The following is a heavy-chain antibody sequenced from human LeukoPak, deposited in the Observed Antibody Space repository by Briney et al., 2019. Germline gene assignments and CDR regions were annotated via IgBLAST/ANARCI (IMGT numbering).Heavy chain of an antibody. V-gene: IGHV3-21*01. CDR2: ISSSSSYI. CDR3: AREVNGEDYDILTGYYNYFDY. J-gene: IGHJ4*02. Sequence: PGGSLRLSCAASGFTFSSYSMNWVRQAPGKGLEWVSSISSSSSYIYYADSVKGRFTISRDNAKNSLYLQMNSLRAEDTAVYYCAREVNGEDYDILTGYYNYFDYWGQGTLVTVSS. CDR1: GFTFSSYS. D-gene: IGHD3-9*01.